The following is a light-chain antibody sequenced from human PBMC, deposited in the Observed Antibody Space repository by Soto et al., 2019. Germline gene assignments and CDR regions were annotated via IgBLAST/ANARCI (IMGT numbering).Light chain of an antibody. Sequence: DIVMTQSPDALSVSLGERATINCKSSQRILDSSINKNYLAWYQQKPGQPPKLLIYWASTRGSGVHDRFSGSGSGTDFTLTINNLQAEDVAVYYCKQYYTTPLTFGGGTKVDIK. CDR3: KQYYTTPLT. CDR2: WAS. J-gene: IGKJ4*01. CDR1: QRILDSSINKNY. V-gene: IGKV4-1*01.